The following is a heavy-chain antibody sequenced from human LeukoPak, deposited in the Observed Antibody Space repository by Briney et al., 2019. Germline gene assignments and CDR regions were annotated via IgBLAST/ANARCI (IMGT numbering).Heavy chain of an antibody. D-gene: IGHD3-9*01. V-gene: IGHV3-30*02. Sequence: GGSLRLSCAASGFTFSSYGMHWVRQAPGKGLEWVAFIRYDGSNKYYADSVKGRFTISRDNSKNTLYLQMNSLRAEDTAVYYRALMTVQSRHSDYWGQGTLVTVSS. CDR1: GFTFSSYG. CDR2: IRYDGSNK. CDR3: ALMTVQSRHSDY. J-gene: IGHJ4*02.